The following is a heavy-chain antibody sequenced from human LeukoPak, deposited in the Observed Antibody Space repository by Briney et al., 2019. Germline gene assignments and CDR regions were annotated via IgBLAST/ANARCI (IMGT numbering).Heavy chain of an antibody. CDR2: ISYIGNT. CDR3: ARDLVTVTKGFDI. CDR1: ADSFSSHY. J-gene: IGHJ3*02. V-gene: IGHV4-59*11. D-gene: IGHD4-17*01. Sequence: PSETLSLTCAVSADSFSSHYWTWIRQSPGKGLEWIGYISYIGNTNYNPSLKSRVTISIDTCKNQFSLKLRSVTAADTAVYYCARDLVTVTKGFDIWGQGTMVSVSS.